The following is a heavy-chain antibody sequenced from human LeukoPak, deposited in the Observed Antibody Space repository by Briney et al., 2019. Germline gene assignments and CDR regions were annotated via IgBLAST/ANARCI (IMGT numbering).Heavy chain of an antibody. J-gene: IGHJ4*02. Sequence: SETLSLTCAVYGGSFSGYYWSWIRQPPGKGLEWIGEINHSGSTNYNPSLKSRVTMSVDTSKNQFSLKLSSVTAADTAVYYCASERRGYFDYWGQGTLVTVSS. D-gene: IGHD3-10*01. CDR2: INHSGST. V-gene: IGHV4-34*01. CDR1: GGSFSGYY. CDR3: ASERRGYFDY.